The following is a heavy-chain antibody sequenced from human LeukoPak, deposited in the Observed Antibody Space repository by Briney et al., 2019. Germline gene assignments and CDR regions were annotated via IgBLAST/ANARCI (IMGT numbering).Heavy chain of an antibody. Sequence: GRSLRLSCAASGFTFSSYGMHWVRQAPGKGLEWVASISYDGSNIYYADSVKGRFTISRDNAKNTLYLQMNSLRADDTAVYYFAKDHWDFAADGFDAFDIWGQGTMVTVSS. CDR3: AKDHWDFAADGFDAFDI. V-gene: IGHV3-30*18. CDR1: GFTFSSYG. J-gene: IGHJ3*02. D-gene: IGHD6-13*01. CDR2: ISYDGSNI.